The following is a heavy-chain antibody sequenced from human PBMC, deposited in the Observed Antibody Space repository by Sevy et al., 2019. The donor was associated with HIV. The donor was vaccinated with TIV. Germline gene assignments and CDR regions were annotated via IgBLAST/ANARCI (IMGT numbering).Heavy chain of an antibody. V-gene: IGHV3-11*04. CDR1: GFTFSDYY. D-gene: IGHD3-10*01. CDR3: ARAVLRTHLYYFDY. Sequence: GGSLRLSCAASGFTFSDYYMSWIRQAPGKGLEWVSYISSSGSTIYYADSVKGRFTISRDNAKNSRYLQMNSLRAEDTAVYYCARAVLRTHLYYFDYWGQGTLVTVSS. J-gene: IGHJ4*02. CDR2: ISSSGSTI.